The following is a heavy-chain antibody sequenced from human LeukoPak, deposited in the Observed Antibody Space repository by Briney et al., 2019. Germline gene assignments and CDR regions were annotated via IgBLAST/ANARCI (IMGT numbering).Heavy chain of an antibody. CDR3: GRDDATSQQLISTVDY. J-gene: IGHJ4*02. D-gene: IGHD6-13*01. CDR1: GFTLRTYA. V-gene: IGHV3-30-3*01. Sequence: PGGSLRLSCAASGFTLRTYAMHWVRQAPGKGLEWVAVISYDGTNEYYVDSVKGRFTISRDNSKNTLYLQMNSLRAEDTAVYYCGRDDATSQQLISTVDYWGQGTLVTVSS. CDR2: ISYDGTNE.